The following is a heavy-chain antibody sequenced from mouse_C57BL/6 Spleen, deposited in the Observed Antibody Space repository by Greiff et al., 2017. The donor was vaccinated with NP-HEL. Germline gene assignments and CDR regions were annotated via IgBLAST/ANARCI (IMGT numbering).Heavy chain of an antibody. CDR3: ASGGGYDLWFAD. Sequence: VQLQQPGAELVRPGTSVKLSCKASGYTFTSYWMHWVKQRPGQGLEWIGVIDPSDSYTNYNQKFKGKATLTVDTSSSTAYMQLSSLTSEDSAVYYCASGGGYDLWFADWGQGTLVTVAA. CDR2: IDPSDSYT. CDR1: GYTFTSYW. V-gene: IGHV1-59*01. J-gene: IGHJ3*01. D-gene: IGHD2-2*01.